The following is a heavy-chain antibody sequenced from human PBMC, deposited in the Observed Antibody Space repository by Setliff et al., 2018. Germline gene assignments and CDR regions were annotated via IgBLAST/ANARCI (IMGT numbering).Heavy chain of an antibody. CDR1: GGTFTSYD. CDR3: ARRVGSVGIQLPDY. CDR2: MNPNSGNT. D-gene: IGHD5-18*01. J-gene: IGHJ4*02. V-gene: IGHV1-8*02. Sequence: ASVKVSCKASGGTFTSYDINWVRQATGQGLEWMGWMNPNSGNTGYAQKFQGRVTMTRNTSISTAYMELSSLRSEDTAVYYCARRVGSVGIQLPDYWGQGTLVTLSS.